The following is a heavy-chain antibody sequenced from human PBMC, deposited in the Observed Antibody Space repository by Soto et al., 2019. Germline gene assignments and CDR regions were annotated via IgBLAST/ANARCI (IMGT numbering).Heavy chain of an antibody. CDR3: ARLMDCSGGSCLDFNDAFDI. Sequence: LSLTCAISGDSVSSNSAAWNWIRQSPSRGLEWLGRTYYRSKWYNDYAVSVKSRITINPDTSKNQFSLQLNSVTPEDTAVYYCARLMDCSGGSCLDFNDAFDIWGQGTMVTVSS. V-gene: IGHV6-1*01. CDR2: TYYRSKWYN. J-gene: IGHJ3*02. CDR1: GDSVSSNSAA. D-gene: IGHD2-15*01.